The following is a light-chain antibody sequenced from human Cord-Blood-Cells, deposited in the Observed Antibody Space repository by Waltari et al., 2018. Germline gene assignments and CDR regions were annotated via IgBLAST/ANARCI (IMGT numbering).Light chain of an antibody. V-gene: IGKV1-33*01. Sequence: DIQMTQSPSSLSASVGDRVTITCQASQDISNYSNWYQQKPGKAPKLLIYDASNLETGVPSRFSGSGSGTDFTFTISSLQPEDIATYYCRQYDKLPITFGPGTKVDIK. CDR2: DAS. CDR3: RQYDKLPIT. J-gene: IGKJ3*01. CDR1: QDISNY.